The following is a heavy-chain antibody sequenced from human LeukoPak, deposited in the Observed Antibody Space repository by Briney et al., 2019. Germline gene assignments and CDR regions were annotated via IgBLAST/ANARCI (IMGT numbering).Heavy chain of an antibody. CDR3: ARGRTVVGAQIDYFDY. V-gene: IGHV1-2*02. D-gene: IGHD1-26*01. J-gene: IGHJ4*02. CDR2: INPNSGGA. Sequence: ASVKVSCKASGYTFTGYYTHWVRQAPGQGLAWMGWINPNSGGANYEQKVQGRVTMTRDTSISTAYMELSRLRSDDTAVYYCARGRTVVGAQIDYFDYWGQGTLVTVSS. CDR1: GYTFTGYY.